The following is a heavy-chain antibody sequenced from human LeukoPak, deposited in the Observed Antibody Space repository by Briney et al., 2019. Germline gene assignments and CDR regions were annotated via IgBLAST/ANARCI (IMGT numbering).Heavy chain of an antibody. V-gene: IGHV4-34*01. Sequence: PSETLSLTCAVYGGSFSGYYWSWIRQPPGKGLEWIGEINHSGSTNYNPSLKSRVTISVDTSKNQFSLKLSSVTAADTAVYYCARDQQSSGWLIFDYWGQGTLVTVSS. CDR1: GGSFSGYY. CDR3: ARDQQSSGWLIFDY. CDR2: INHSGST. J-gene: IGHJ4*02. D-gene: IGHD6-19*01.